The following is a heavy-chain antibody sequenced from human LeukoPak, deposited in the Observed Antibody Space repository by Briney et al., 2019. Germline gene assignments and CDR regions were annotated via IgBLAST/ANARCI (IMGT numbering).Heavy chain of an antibody. Sequence: SVKVSCKASGGTFSSYAISWVRQSPGQGLEWMGGIIPIFGTANYAQKFQGRVTITADESTSTAYMELSSLRFEDTAVYYCARDSVAVPSIAAAGTPGYIPTHMDVWGQGTTVTVSS. CDR2: IIPIFGTA. V-gene: IGHV1-69*01. D-gene: IGHD6-13*01. J-gene: IGHJ6*02. CDR3: ARDSVAVPSIAAAGTPGYIPTHMDV. CDR1: GGTFSSYA.